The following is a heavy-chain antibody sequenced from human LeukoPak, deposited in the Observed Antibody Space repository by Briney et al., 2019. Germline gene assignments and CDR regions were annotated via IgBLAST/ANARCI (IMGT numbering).Heavy chain of an antibody. CDR2: IYYSGST. CDR1: GGSISSGGYY. V-gene: IGHV4-31*03. CDR3: ARDNTVTLLDRWVGRKNWFDP. J-gene: IGHJ5*02. D-gene: IGHD4-17*01. Sequence: SQTLSLTCTVSGGSISSGGYYWSWIRQHPGKGLEWIGYIYYSGSTYYNPSLKSRVTISVDTSKNQFSLKLSSVTAADTAVYYCARDNTVTLLDRWVGRKNWFDPWGQGTLVTVSS.